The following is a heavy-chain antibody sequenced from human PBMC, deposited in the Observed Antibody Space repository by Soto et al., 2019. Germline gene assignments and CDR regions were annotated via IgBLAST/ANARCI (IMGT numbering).Heavy chain of an antibody. CDR1: GGSISSYY. CDR2: IYYSGST. Sequence: SETLSLTCAVSGGSISSYYWSWIRQPPGKGLEWIGYIYYSGSTNYNPSLKSRVTISVDTSKNQFSLKLSSVTAADTAVYYCARHVPYCSDTSHCAYGMDVWGQGTTVTVSS. V-gene: IGHV4-59*08. J-gene: IGHJ6*02. CDR3: ARHVPYCSDTSHCAYGMDV. D-gene: IGHD2-2*01.